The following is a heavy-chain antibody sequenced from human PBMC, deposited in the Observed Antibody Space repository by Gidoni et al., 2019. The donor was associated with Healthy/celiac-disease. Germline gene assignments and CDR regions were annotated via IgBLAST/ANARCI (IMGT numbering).Heavy chain of an antibody. CDR2: ISSSSSYT. Sequence: VQLVESGGGLVKPGGSLRLFCAASGFTFHYYYLRWIRQAPGKGLALFSYISSSSSYTNYADSVKGRFTISRDNAKNSLYLQMNSLRAEDTAVYYCARDDPITIFPRLPVYGMYVWGQGTTVTVSS. D-gene: IGHD3-9*01. CDR1: GFTFHYYY. J-gene: IGHJ6*02. CDR3: ARDDPITIFPRLPVYGMYV. V-gene: IGHV3-11*05.